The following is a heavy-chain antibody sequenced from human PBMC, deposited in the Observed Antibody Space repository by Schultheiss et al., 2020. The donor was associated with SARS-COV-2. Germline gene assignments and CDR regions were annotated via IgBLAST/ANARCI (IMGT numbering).Heavy chain of an antibody. J-gene: IGHJ4*02. V-gene: IGHV4-59*12. CDR2: IYYSGST. CDR3: ASTARYYFDY. D-gene: IGHD5-18*01. CDR1: GFTFSNAW. Sequence: GSLRLSCAASGFTFSNAWMSWVRQAPGKGLEWVGYIYYSGSTNYNPSLKSRVTISVDTSKNQFSLKLSSVTAADTAVYYCASTARYYFDYWGQGTLVTVSS.